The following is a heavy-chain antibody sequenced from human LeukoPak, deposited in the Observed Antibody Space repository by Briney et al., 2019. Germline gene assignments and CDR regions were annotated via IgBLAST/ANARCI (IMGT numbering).Heavy chain of an antibody. Sequence: PGGSLRLSCAASGFTFSDFYMTWIRQAPGKGLEWVAFIPYDGSDKSYVDSVKGRFTISRDNSKNTLYLQMSSLRSEDTAVYFCAELGITMIGGVWGKGTTVTISS. D-gene: IGHD3-10*02. CDR2: IPYDGSDK. CDR3: AELGITMIGGV. V-gene: IGHV3-30*02. J-gene: IGHJ6*04. CDR1: GFTFSDFY.